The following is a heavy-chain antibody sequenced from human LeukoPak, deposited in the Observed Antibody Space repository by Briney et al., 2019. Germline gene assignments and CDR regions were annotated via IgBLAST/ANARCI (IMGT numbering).Heavy chain of an antibody. CDR3: ASGRGYSGSFFYYFDS. Sequence: PSQTLSLTCTVFGGSISSGGYYWSWIRQPPGKGLEWIGYTSYSGSTNYNPSLKSRITISIDTSKNQFFLKFSSVTAADTAVYFCASGRGYSGSFFYYFDSWGQGTLATVSS. CDR2: TSYSGST. D-gene: IGHD1-26*01. V-gene: IGHV4-61*08. CDR1: GGSISSGGYY. J-gene: IGHJ4*02.